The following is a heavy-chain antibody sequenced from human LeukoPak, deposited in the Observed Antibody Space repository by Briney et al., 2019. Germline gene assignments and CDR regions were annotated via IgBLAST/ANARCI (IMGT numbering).Heavy chain of an antibody. CDR2: ITGSSSYI. J-gene: IGHJ4*02. CDR3: ARDRLEGGETFDS. V-gene: IGHV3-21*01. Sequence: GGSLRLSCAASGFSFRSYSMDWVRQAPGKGLEWVSSITGSSSYISYADSVKGRFTIYRDNAENSLFLQMNSLRPKDTAVYFCARDRLEGGETFDSWGQGTLVTVSS. CDR1: GFSFRSYS. D-gene: IGHD1-1*01.